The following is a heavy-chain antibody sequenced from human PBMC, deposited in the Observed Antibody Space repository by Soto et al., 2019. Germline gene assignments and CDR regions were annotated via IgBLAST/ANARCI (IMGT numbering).Heavy chain of an antibody. V-gene: IGHV3-30-3*01. J-gene: IGHJ4*02. D-gene: IGHD2-2*01. CDR1: GFTFSTYA. Sequence: PGGSLRLCCAVSGFTFSTYAMHWFRQAPGKGLEWVAVISYDGSNTYYADSVKGRFTISRDNMLYLQMNSLRAEDTAVYYCARDQGRSITCQLDYWGQGTLVTVSS. CDR2: ISYDGSNT. CDR3: ARDQGRSITCQLDY.